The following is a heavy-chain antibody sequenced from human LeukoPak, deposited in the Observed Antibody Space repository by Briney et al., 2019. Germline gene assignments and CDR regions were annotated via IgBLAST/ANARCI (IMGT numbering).Heavy chain of an antibody. CDR1: GGTLSSYA. Sequence: GASVKVSCKASGGTLSSYAISWVRQAPGQGLEWMGWINPKSGGTNEAQKFHDRVTMTRDTSIRTAYMEVSRLRSDDTAVYYCARSPDILTGENFDYWGQGTLVTVSS. CDR2: INPKSGGT. V-gene: IGHV1-2*02. J-gene: IGHJ4*02. D-gene: IGHD3-9*01. CDR3: ARSPDILTGENFDY.